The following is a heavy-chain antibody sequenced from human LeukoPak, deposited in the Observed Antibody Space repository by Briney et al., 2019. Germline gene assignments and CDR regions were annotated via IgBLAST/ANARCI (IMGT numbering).Heavy chain of an antibody. D-gene: IGHD3-16*02. CDR3: ARGRTYYDYVWGSYQGPNDY. Sequence: GASVKVSCKASGYTFTSYDINWVRQATGQGLEWMGWMNPNSGNTGYAQKFQGRVTMTRNTSISTAYMELSSLRSEDTAVYYCARGRTYYDYVWGSYQGPNDYWGQGTLVTVSS. J-gene: IGHJ4*02. CDR1: GYTFTSYD. CDR2: MNPNSGNT. V-gene: IGHV1-8*01.